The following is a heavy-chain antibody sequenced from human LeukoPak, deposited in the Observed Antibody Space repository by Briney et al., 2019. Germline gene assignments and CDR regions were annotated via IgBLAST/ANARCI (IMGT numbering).Heavy chain of an antibody. CDR1: GYTFTGYY. CDR3: ARDQGDYYDSSGPMYYFDY. D-gene: IGHD3-22*01. Sequence: ASVKVSCKASGYTFTGYYMHWVRQAPGQGLEWMGIINPSGGSTSYAQKFQGRVTMTRDTSTSTVYMELSSLRSEDTAVYYCARDQGDYYDSSGPMYYFDYWGQGTLVTVSS. CDR2: INPSGGST. V-gene: IGHV1-46*01. J-gene: IGHJ4*02.